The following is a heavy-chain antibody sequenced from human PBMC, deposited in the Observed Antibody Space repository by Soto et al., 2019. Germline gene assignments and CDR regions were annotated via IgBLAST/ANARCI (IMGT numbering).Heavy chain of an antibody. CDR3: CRGSFGYYGP. Sequence: GGALRLSCSCSGVRFIEHAMTWVRQAPGKGLEWVGFIRNTPYGGTTEYAASVRGRFTISRDDSASIAYLQMNSLKTEDSGLYYCCRGSFGYYGPWGPGTLVTVSS. J-gene: IGHJ5*02. CDR2: IRNTPYGGTT. CDR1: GVRFIEHA. D-gene: IGHD2-2*03. V-gene: IGHV3-49*04.